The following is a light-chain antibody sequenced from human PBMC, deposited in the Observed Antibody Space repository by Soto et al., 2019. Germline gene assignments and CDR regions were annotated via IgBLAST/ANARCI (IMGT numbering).Light chain of an antibody. CDR3: QHFNSWPLL. CDR2: GAS. V-gene: IGKV3-15*01. CDR1: QNVNNR. Sequence: EIVMTQSPAMLSVSPGERATLSCRASQNVNNRLAWYQQKAGQPPRLLIYGASTRATGIPARFSGSGSGTEFTLTISSLQSQDFAVYYCQHFNSWPLLFGQGTKVKSN. J-gene: IGKJ1*01.